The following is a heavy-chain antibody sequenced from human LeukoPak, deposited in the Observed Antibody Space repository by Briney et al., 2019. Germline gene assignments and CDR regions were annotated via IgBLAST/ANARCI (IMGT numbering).Heavy chain of an antibody. CDR2: ISAYNGNT. J-gene: IGHJ4*02. V-gene: IGHV1-18*01. CDR1: GYTFNRYA. CDR3: ARHLYGDYFFDY. D-gene: IGHD4-17*01. Sequence: ASVKVSCKASGYTFNRYAISWVRQAPGQGLEWMGWISAYNGNTNCAQKLQGRVTMTTDTSTTTAYMELRSLRSDDTAVYYCARHLYGDYFFDYWGQGTLVTVSS.